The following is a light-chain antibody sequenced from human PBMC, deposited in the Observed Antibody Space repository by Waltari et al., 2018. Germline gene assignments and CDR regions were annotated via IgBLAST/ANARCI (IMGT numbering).Light chain of an antibody. CDR2: AAS. CDR3: QQSYSTPFT. CDR1: QSISNY. Sequence: DIQMTQSPASLSTSVGARVTITCRASQSISNYLNWYQQKPGKAPKLLIYAASSLQSGVPSRFSGIGSGTNFTLTISSLQPEDFASYYCQQSYSTPFTFGPGSKVDIK. V-gene: IGKV1-39*01. J-gene: IGKJ3*01.